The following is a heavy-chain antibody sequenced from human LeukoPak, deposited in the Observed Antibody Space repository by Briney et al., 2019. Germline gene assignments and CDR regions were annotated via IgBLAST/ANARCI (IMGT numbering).Heavy chain of an antibody. D-gene: IGHD5-24*01. J-gene: IGHJ4*02. CDR2: ISGSGGST. CDR3: AKDDAWLQYND. Sequence: GGSLRPSCAASGFTFSSYAMSWVRQAPGKGLEWVSAISGSGGSTYYADSVKGRFTVSRDNSKNTLYLQVNSLRDEDTAVYYCAKDDAWLQYNDWGQGTLVTVSS. V-gene: IGHV3-23*01. CDR1: GFTFSSYA.